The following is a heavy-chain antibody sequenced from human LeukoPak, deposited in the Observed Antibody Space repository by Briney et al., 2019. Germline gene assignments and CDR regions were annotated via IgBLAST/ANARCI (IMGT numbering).Heavy chain of an antibody. V-gene: IGHV1-8*01. D-gene: IGHD3-22*01. CDR3: ARGFSAYDGTDYAFSFY. J-gene: IGHJ4*02. CDR1: GYTFAIYD. CDR2: MNPNSGDT. Sequence: ASVKVSCKSSGYTFAIYDITWVRQAPGQGLEWMGWMNPNSGDTGYAQKFRGRVSMTRDTSITTAYMELSSLRSEDTAVYYCARGFSAYDGTDYAFSFYWGQGTLVTVSS.